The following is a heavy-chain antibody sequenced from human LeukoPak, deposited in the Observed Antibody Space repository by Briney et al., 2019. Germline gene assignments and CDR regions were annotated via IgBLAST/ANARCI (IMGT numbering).Heavy chain of an antibody. CDR1: GGSFSGYY. V-gene: IGHV4-34*01. CDR2: INHSGST. CDR3: ARGVTIFGVVNSWLGYYYGMDV. D-gene: IGHD3-3*01. Sequence: SETLSLTCAVYGGSFSGYYWSWIRQPPGKGLEWIGEINHSGSTNYNPSLKSRVTISVDTSKNQFSLKLSSVTAADTAVYYCARGVTIFGVVNSWLGYYYGMDVWGQGTTVTVSS. J-gene: IGHJ6*02.